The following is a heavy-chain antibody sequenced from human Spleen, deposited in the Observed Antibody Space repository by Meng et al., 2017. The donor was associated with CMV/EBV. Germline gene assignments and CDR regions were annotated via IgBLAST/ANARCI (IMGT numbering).Heavy chain of an antibody. D-gene: IGHD1-26*01. CDR2: IYYSGST. Sequence: SETLSLTCTVSDGSISSSSYYWGWIRQPPGKGLEWIGSIYYSGSTYYNPSLKSRVTISVDTSKNQFSLKLSSVTAADTAVYYCARVGGAFYYYYGMDVWGQGTTVTVSS. J-gene: IGHJ6*02. CDR3: ARVGGAFYYYYGMDV. V-gene: IGHV4-39*07. CDR1: DGSISSSSYY.